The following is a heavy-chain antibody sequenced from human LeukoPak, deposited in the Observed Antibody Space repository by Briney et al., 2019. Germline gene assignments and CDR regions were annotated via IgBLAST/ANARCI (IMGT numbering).Heavy chain of an antibody. CDR2: IHNSGST. V-gene: IGHV4-31*01. CDR1: GGSISSGGYY. J-gene: IGHJ4*02. D-gene: IGHD3-10*01. CDR3: ARGEYYGSGSYYPGDY. Sequence: SQTLCLTCTVSGGSISSGGYYWSWIRQHPGKGLEWIGYIHNSGSTYYNPSLKSPVSISVDTSKSHFSLRLSSVTAADTAVYYCARGEYYGSGSYYPGDYWGQGTLVTVSS.